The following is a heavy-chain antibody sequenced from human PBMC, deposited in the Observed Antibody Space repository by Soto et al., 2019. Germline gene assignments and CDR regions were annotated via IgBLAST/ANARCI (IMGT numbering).Heavy chain of an antibody. D-gene: IGHD3-10*01. V-gene: IGHV4-59*08. CDR2: IYNTGST. CDR1: GGSFTNYY. CDR3: ASRNYYGSGSYHYYLDY. Sequence: SETLSLTCTVPGGSFTNYYWSWIRQPPGRGMEWIGYIYNTGSTNYNPSLKSRVTISVDTSKNQFSLKLSSVTAADTAVYYCASRNYYGSGSYHYYLDYQGQGTPVTGSS. J-gene: IGHJ4*02.